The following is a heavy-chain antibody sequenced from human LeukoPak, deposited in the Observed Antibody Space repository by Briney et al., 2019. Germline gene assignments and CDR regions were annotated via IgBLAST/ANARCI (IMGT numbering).Heavy chain of an antibody. Sequence: TLSLTCTVSGGSISSGGYYWSWIRQPPGKGLEWIGYIYHSGSTYYNPSLKSRVTISVDRSKNQFSLKLSSVTAADTAVYYCARAFGDIVVVPAATTFDYWGQGTLVTVSS. CDR2: IYHSGST. J-gene: IGHJ4*02. CDR3: ARAFGDIVVVPAATTFDY. V-gene: IGHV4-30-2*01. CDR1: GGSISSGGYY. D-gene: IGHD2-2*01.